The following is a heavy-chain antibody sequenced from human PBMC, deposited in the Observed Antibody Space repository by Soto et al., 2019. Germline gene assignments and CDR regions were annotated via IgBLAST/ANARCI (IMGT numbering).Heavy chain of an antibody. Sequence: SETLSLTCALYGGSFSGYYWSWIRQPPGKGLEWIGEINHSGSTNYNPSLKSRVTISVDTSKNQFSLKLSSVSAADTAVYYCARGRQDDFWGSPSWFDPWGQGNLVTISS. CDR1: GGSFSGYY. D-gene: IGHD3-16*01. CDR2: INHSGST. V-gene: IGHV4-34*01. J-gene: IGHJ5*02. CDR3: ARGRQDDFWGSPSWFDP.